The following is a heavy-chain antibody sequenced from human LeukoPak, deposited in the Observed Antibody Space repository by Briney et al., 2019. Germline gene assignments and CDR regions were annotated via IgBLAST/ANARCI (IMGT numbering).Heavy chain of an antibody. CDR2: ISWGGSNT. CDR3: AKIYKWPNLDY. CDR1: GFPFSSYA. D-gene: IGHD1-20*01. V-gene: IGHV3-23*01. J-gene: IGHJ4*02. Sequence: GGSLRLFCAASGFPFSSYAMSWVRQATGKGVEWVSPISWGGSNTYYADSVRGRFTIPRDNYKNTLYLQMNSLRAEDTAIFYCAKIYKWPNLDYWGQGTLVTVSS.